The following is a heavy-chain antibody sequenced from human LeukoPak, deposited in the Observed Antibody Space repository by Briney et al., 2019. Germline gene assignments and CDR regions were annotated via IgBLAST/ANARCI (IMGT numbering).Heavy chain of an antibody. V-gene: IGHV3-23*01. D-gene: IGHD3-3*01. CDR2: ISTNGDRT. CDR3: ATRGGLEWPSAVY. CDR1: GFSFSNYA. J-gene: IGHJ4*02. Sequence: RSGGSLRLSCSASGFSFSNYAMHWVRQAPGKGLEWVSHISTNGDRTYYADSVKGRFTISRDNSRNTLYLQMDSLTVDDTAVYYCATRGGLEWPSAVYWGQGTLVTVSS.